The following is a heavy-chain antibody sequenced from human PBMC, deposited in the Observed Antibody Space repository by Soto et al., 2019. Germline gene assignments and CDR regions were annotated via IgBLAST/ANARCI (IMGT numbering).Heavy chain of an antibody. CDR1: GYTFTSYA. CDR2: INAGNGNT. D-gene: IGHD4-17*01. J-gene: IGHJ4*02. CDR3: AREMGYGDPFVY. Sequence: ASVKVSCKASGYTFTSYAMHWVRQAPGQRLEWMGWINAGNGNTKYSQKFQGRVTITRDTSASTAYMELSSLRSEDTAVYYCAREMGYGDPFVYWGQGTLVTVSS. V-gene: IGHV1-3*01.